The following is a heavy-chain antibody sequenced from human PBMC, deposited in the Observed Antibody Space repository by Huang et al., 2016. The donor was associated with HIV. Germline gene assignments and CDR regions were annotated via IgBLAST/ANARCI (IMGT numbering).Heavy chain of an antibody. CDR2: LAPENGET. J-gene: IGHJ3*02. Sequence: QVQLVQSGAEVKKPGASVKVSCKVSGYPLTELSIHWVRQAPGKGLEWRGGLAPENGETIYAQNCQGRVTMTEDTSTDTAYMELHSLRPEDTAVYYCAAGYDTYYDIWGQGTMVIASS. V-gene: IGHV1-24*01. D-gene: IGHD2-21*01. CDR1: GYPLTELS. CDR3: AAGYDTYYDI.